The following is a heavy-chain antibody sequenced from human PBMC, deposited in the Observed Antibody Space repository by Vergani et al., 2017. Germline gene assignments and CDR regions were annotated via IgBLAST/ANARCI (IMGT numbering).Heavy chain of an antibody. D-gene: IGHD3-16*01. CDR2: IQFDGSNQ. Sequence: QVQLVESGGGVVQRGGSLRLSCATSGFTLSNYDMQWIRQGPGKGLEFVAFIQFDGSNQYYADSVKGRFTLSRDFSKNTLYLQMNSLRTDDTATYYCAKHFRGWGIDYWGQGTKVIV. CDR3: AKHFRGWGIDY. J-gene: IGHJ4*02. CDR1: GFTLSNYD. V-gene: IGHV3-30*02.